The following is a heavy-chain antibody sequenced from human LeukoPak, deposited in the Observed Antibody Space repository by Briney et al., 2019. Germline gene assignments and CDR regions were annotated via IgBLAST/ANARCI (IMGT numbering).Heavy chain of an antibody. Sequence: GRSLSLSCTAPGFTLGDYAMSWFGQAPGKGRAWVGFIRSKAYGGTTEYGAPVKGRFTISRDDSKSIAYLQMNSLNTEDTAVYYCTREKCITMVRGVSFLFDYWGQGTLVIVS. J-gene: IGHJ4*02. D-gene: IGHD3-10*01. CDR1: GFTLGDYA. V-gene: IGHV3-49*03. CDR3: TREKCITMVRGVSFLFDY. CDR2: IRSKAYGGTT.